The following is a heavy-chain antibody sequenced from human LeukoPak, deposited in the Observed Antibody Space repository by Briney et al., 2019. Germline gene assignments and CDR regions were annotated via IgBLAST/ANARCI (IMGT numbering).Heavy chain of an antibody. Sequence: PSETLSLTCNVSGGSISSYYWSWIRQPPGKGLAWIGYIYYSGSANYNPSLKSRVTISVDTSKNQFSLKLRYVTAADRAVYYCARSYGSGSPCDLWGRGTLVSVSS. CDR1: GGSISSYY. J-gene: IGHJ2*01. CDR2: IYYSGSA. CDR3: ARSYGSGSPCDL. V-gene: IGHV4-59*01. D-gene: IGHD3-10*01.